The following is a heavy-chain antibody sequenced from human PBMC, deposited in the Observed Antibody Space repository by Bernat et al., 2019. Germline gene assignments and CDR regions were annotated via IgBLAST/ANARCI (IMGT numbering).Heavy chain of an antibody. V-gene: IGHV3-23*01. CDR3: VKGSASSGPYYFAC. J-gene: IGHJ4*02. CDR1: GFTFSNYA. Sequence: EVQVLESGGGLVQPGGSLRLSCAASGFTFSNYAMSWVRQAPGKGLEWVSAITGSGGDTYHADSVRGRFTISRDNSKKTLYLQMDSLRAEDTAIYHGVKGSASSGPYYFACWGQGTLFTFSA. CDR2: ITGSGGDT.